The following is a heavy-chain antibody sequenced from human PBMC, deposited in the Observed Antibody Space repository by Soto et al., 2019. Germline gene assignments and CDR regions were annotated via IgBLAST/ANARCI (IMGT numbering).Heavy chain of an antibody. CDR3: AREEGADFYYDGMDV. D-gene: IGHD3-3*01. V-gene: IGHV3-74*01. CDR2: INSDGRST. CDR1: GFTFSSYW. Sequence: GGSLRLSCAASGFTFSSYWMHWVRQAPGKGLVWVSRINSDGRSTSYADSVKGRFTISRDNAKNTLYLHMKSLRAEDTTVYYCAREEGADFYYDGMDVWGQGTTVTVSS. J-gene: IGHJ6*02.